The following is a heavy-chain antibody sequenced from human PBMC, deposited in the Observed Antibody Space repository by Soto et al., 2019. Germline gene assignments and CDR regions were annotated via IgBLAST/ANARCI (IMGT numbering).Heavy chain of an antibody. CDR1: GFTFSSYA. Sequence: EVQLLESGGGLVQPGGSLRLSCAASGFTFSSYAMSWVRQAPGKGLEWVLAISGSGGSTYYADSVKGRFTISRDNSKNTLYLQMNSLRAEDTAVYYCAKDRSPMSTEFDYWGQGTLVTVSS. CDR2: ISGSGGST. V-gene: IGHV3-23*01. CDR3: AKDRSPMSTEFDY. J-gene: IGHJ4*02. D-gene: IGHD3-16*01.